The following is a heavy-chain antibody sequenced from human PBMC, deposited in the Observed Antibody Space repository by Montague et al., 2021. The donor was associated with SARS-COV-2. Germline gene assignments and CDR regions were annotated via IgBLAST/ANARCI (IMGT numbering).Heavy chain of an antibody. V-gene: IGHV3-20*04. CDR1: GFTFTNYT. J-gene: IGHJ4*02. CDR2: INCNGGDT. Sequence: SLRLSCAASGFTFTNYTMNWVRQVPGKGLEWVSGINCNGGDTGYADSVKGRFTISRDNAKNSLYLQMNSLRDEDTAFYYCARGKVGATIDYWGQGTLVTVSS. D-gene: IGHD1-26*01. CDR3: ARGKVGATIDY.